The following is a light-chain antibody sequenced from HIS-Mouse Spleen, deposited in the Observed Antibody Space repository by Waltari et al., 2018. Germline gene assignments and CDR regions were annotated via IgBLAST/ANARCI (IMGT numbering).Light chain of an antibody. V-gene: IGKV1-5*03. J-gene: IGKJ4*01. CDR1: QSISSW. CDR3: QQYNSYSPLT. Sequence: DIQMTQSPSPLSASVGDRVPITCRASQSISSWLAWYQQKPGKAPKLLIYKASSLESGVPSRFSGSGSGTEFTLTISSLQPDDFATYYCQQYNSYSPLTFGGGTKVEIK. CDR2: KAS.